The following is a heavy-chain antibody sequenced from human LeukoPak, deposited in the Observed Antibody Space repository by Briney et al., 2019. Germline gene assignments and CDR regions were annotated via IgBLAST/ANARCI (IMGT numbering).Heavy chain of an antibody. CDR1: GYTFTSYY. Sequence: ASVKVSCKASGYTFTSYYMHWVRQAPGQGLEWMGIINPSGGSTSYAQKFQGRVTMTRDTSTSTVYMELSSLRSEDTAVYYCARDGAYCGGDCPRLDGMDVWGQGTTVTVSS. CDR3: ARDGAYCGGDCPRLDGMDV. CDR2: INPSGGST. V-gene: IGHV1-46*01. J-gene: IGHJ6*02. D-gene: IGHD2-21*02.